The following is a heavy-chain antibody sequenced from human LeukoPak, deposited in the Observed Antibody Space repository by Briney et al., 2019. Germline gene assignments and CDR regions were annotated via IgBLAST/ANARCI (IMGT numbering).Heavy chain of an antibody. CDR3: ARHPSTIFGVVRQTGWFDP. CDR2: IYYSGNT. J-gene: IGHJ5*02. Sequence: LETLSLTCTVSGGSISRSSYYWGWIRQPPGKGLEWIGSIYYSGNTYYNPSLKSRVTTSVDASKNQFSLKLNSVTAADTAVYYCARHPSTIFGVVRQTGWFDPWGQGTLVTVSS. D-gene: IGHD3-3*01. V-gene: IGHV4-39*01. CDR1: GGSISRSSYY.